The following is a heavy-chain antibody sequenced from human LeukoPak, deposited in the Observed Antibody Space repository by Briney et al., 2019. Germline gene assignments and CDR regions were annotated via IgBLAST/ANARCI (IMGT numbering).Heavy chain of an antibody. V-gene: IGHV1-2*02. D-gene: IGHD3-3*01. CDR1: GYTFTGYY. CDR2: INPNSGGT. CDR3: ARGDPYDFWSGSYYFDY. J-gene: IGHJ4*02. Sequence: GSVRVSCEASGYTFTGYYMHWVRQAPGQGLEWMGWINPNSGGTNYAQKLQGRGTMTRDTSISTAYMELSRLRSDDTAVYYCARGDPYDFWSGSYYFDYWGQGKLGTVSS.